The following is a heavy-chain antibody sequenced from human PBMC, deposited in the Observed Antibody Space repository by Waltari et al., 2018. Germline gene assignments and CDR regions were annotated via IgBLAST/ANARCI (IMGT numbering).Heavy chain of an antibody. J-gene: IGHJ4*02. CDR1: VFTFLSSW. V-gene: IGHV3-74*01. Sequence: EVQLVESGGGLVQPWGSLRLSCAASVFTFLSSWCTWVRQAPGKGLVWVSRINREGSSTSYEDSVKGRFTISRDNAKNTLYLQMNSLRAEDTAVYYCARDGGSYIDYWGQGTLVTVSS. D-gene: IGHD1-26*01. CDR2: INREGSST. CDR3: ARDGGSYIDY.